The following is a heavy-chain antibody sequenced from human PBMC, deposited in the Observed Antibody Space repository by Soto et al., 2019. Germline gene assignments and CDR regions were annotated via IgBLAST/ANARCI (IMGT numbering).Heavy chain of an antibody. J-gene: IGHJ5*02. CDR1: GGSFSGYY. V-gene: IGHV4-34*01. Sequence: SETLSLTCAVYGGSFSGYYWSWIRQPPGKGLEWIGEINHSGSTNYNPSLKSRVTISVDTSKNQFSLKLSSVTAADTAVYYCARGHYDILTGTIPAPRWFDPLGQGTLVTVSS. CDR2: INHSGST. D-gene: IGHD3-9*01. CDR3: ARGHYDILTGTIPAPRWFDP.